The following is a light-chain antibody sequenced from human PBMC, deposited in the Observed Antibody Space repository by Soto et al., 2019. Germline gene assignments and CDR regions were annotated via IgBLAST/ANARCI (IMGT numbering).Light chain of an antibody. CDR1: QDISNY. CDR3: QQYDNLPLT. V-gene: IGKV1-33*01. CDR2: DAS. J-gene: IGKJ4*01. Sequence: IHMTQSPSSLSASVGYSVTITCQASQDISNYLNWYQQKKGKAPKLLIYDASNLETGVPTRFSGSGYGTDFNFTISSLQTEDIATYYCQQYDNLPLTFGGGTKVDIK.